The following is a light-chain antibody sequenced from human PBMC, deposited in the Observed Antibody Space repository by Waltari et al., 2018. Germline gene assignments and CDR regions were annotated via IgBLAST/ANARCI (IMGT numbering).Light chain of an antibody. J-gene: IGKJ4*01. CDR3: QQRRNWPLT. V-gene: IGKV3-11*01. CDR1: QSVNWS. CDR2: DTS. Sequence: EIVLTQSPATLSLSPGERATLSCRASQSVNWSLAWYQQRHGQAPRLLIYDTSNRATGIPARFSGSGSETDFTLTISSLEPDDSAVYYCQQRRNWPLTFGGGTKVEIK.